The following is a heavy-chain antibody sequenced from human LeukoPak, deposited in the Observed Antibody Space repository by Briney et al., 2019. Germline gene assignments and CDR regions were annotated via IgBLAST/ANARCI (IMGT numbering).Heavy chain of an antibody. CDR2: IYYSGSA. V-gene: IGHV4-59*01. CDR3: ARGGGKWLHRNFAY. CDR1: GGSISSDY. J-gene: IGHJ4*02. Sequence: SETLSLTCTVSGGSISSDYGSWIRQPPGKGLEWIGHIYYSGSANYNPSLKSRVTISIDTAKKQFSVKLTSVIAADTAVYYCARGGGKWLHRNFAYWGQGNLVTVSS. D-gene: IGHD5-24*01.